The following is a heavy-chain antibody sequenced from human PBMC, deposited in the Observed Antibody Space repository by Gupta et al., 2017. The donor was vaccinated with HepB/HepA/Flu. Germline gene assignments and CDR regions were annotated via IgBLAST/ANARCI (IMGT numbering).Heavy chain of an antibody. D-gene: IGHD6-6*01. CDR2: ISSRSGDI. CDR3: ARDSGAYSSSPSDY. Sequence: EVQLVESGGGLVNPGGSLRLSCAASGFTFSSYSMHWVRQAPGKGLEWVSSISSRSGDISYTDSVKGRFTISRDNAKNSLYLQMSSLRAEDTAVYYCARDSGAYSSSPSDYWGQGTLVTVSS. J-gene: IGHJ4*02. CDR1: GFTFSSYS. V-gene: IGHV3-21*01.